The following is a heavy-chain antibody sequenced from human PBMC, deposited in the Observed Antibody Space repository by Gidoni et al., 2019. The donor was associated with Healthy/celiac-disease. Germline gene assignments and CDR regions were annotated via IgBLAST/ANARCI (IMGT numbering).Heavy chain of an antibody. CDR2: IYYSGST. V-gene: IGHV4-59*01. D-gene: IGHD3-22*01. CDR1: GSSISSYY. Sequence: TCTVSGSSISSYYWSWIRQPPGKGLEWIGYIYYSGSTNYNPSLKSRVTISVDTSKNQFSLKLSSVTAADTAVYYCARGGDSSGPTIYYGMDVWGQGTTVTVSS. J-gene: IGHJ6*02. CDR3: ARGGDSSGPTIYYGMDV.